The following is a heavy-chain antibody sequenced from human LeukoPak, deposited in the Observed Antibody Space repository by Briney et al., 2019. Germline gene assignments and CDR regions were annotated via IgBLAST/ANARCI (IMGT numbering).Heavy chain of an antibody. D-gene: IGHD6-13*01. J-gene: IGHJ5*02. V-gene: IGHV1-2*02. CDR3: ARGSSSGFGWFDP. CDR1: GNTFTAYY. CDR2: INPNSGGT. Sequence: ASVTLSCTASGNTFTAYYMPWVRQAPAQGLEWMGLINPNSGGTNSAQKFQGRVTMTRDTSISTAYMELSRLRSDDTAVYSCARGSSSGFGWFDPWGQGTLVPVS.